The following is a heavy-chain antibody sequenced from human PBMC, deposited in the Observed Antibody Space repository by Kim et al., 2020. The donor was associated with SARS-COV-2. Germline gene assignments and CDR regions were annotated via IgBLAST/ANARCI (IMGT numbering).Heavy chain of an antibody. V-gene: IGHV1-8*01. J-gene: IGHJ4*02. CDR3: ARAIFDYDILTGYPTADY. CDR2: MNPNSGNT. CDR1: GYTFTSYD. D-gene: IGHD3-9*01. Sequence: ASVKVSCKASGYTFTSYDINWVRQAIGQGLEWMGWMNPNSGNTGYAQKFQGRVTMTRNTSISTAYMELSSLRSEDTAVYYCARAIFDYDILTGYPTADYWGQGTLVTVSS.